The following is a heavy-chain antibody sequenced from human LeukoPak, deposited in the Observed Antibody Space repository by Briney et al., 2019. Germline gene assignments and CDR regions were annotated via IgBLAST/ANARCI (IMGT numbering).Heavy chain of an antibody. V-gene: IGHV4-59*01. CDR1: GGSISSYY. J-gene: IGHJ5*02. Sequence: SETLSLTCTVSGGSISSYYWSWIRQPPGKGLEWIGYIYYSGSTNYNPSLKSRVTISVDTSKNQFSLKLSSVTAADTAVYYCARDRSVAGPWGQGTLVIVSS. D-gene: IGHD6-19*01. CDR2: IYYSGST. CDR3: ARDRSVAGP.